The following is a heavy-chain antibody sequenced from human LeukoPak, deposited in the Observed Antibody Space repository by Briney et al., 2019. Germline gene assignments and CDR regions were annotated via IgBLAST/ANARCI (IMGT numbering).Heavy chain of an antibody. CDR1: GFTVSSNY. Sequence: GGSLRLSCAASGFTVSSNYMSWVRQAPGKGLEWVATISGTGARTYYADSAKGRFTISRDSSKNTVDLQMNSLRAEDTAVYYCARSHSSDHPDLDYWGQGTLVTVSS. CDR3: ARSHSSDHPDLDY. CDR2: ISGTGART. J-gene: IGHJ4*02. D-gene: IGHD3-22*01. V-gene: IGHV3-23*01.